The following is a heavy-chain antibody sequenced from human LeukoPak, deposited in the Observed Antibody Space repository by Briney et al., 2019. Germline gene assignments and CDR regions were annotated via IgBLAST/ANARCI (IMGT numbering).Heavy chain of an antibody. CDR3: AKDRSGSRWWWAFDI. Sequence: QPGGSLRLSCAASGFTFSSYAMHWVRQAPGKGLEWVAVISYDGSNKYYADSVKGRFTISRDNSKNTLYLQMNTLRVEDTAVYYCAKDRSGSRWWWAFDIWGQGTMVTVSS. J-gene: IGHJ3*02. CDR2: ISYDGSNK. V-gene: IGHV3-30-3*01. D-gene: IGHD6-13*01. CDR1: GFTFSSYA.